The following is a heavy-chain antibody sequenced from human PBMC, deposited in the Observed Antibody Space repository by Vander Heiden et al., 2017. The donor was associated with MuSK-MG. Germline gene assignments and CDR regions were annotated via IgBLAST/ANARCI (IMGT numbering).Heavy chain of an antibody. CDR2: ISSSGSTI. D-gene: IGHD2-15*01. Sequence: EVQLVESGGGLVQPGGSLRLSCAASGFTFSSYELNGVRQAPGKGLEWVSYISSSGSTIYYADSVKGRVTISRDNAKNSLYLQMNSLRAEDTAVYYCARAGYCSGGSCSPKETDYWGQGTLVTVSS. V-gene: IGHV3-48*03. CDR3: ARAGYCSGGSCSPKETDY. CDR1: GFTFSSYE. J-gene: IGHJ4*02.